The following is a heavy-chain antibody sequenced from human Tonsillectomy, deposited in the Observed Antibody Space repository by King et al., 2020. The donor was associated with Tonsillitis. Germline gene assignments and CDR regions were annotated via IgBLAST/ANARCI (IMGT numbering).Heavy chain of an antibody. J-gene: IGHJ4*02. CDR3: VREAYD. V-gene: IGHV1-2*02. D-gene: IGHD4-17*01. CDR2: INPKSGGT. CDR1: GYIFTDYY. Sequence: QLVQSGAEVKKPGASVKVSCKTSGYIFTDYYMHWVRQAPGQGLEWMGWINPKSGGTISAQKFQGRVTLTRDTPINTTYMELISLTSDDTAVYYCVREAYDWGRGTLITVSS.